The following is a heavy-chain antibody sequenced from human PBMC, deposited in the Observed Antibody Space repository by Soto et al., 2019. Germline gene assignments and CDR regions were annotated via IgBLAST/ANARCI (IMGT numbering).Heavy chain of an antibody. CDR2: INHSGST. D-gene: IGHD3-10*01. CDR1: GGSFSGYY. Sequence: SETLSLTCAVYGGSFSGYYWSWIRQPPGKGLEWIGEINHSGSTNYNPSLKSRVTISVDTSKNQFSLKLSSVTAADTAVYYCARVLWFGELLRVPYETTCFDYWGKGTLVTVSS. J-gene: IGHJ4*02. V-gene: IGHV4-34*01. CDR3: ARVLWFGELLRVPYETTCFDY.